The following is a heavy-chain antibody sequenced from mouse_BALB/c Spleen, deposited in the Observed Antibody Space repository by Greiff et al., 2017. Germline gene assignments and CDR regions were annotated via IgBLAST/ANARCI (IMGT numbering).Heavy chain of an antibody. CDR2: ISNGGGST. D-gene: IGHD2-4*01. V-gene: IGHV5-12-2*01. Sequence: EVMLVESGGDLVKPGGSLKLSCAASGFTFSSYTMSWVRQTPEKRLEWVAYISNGGGSTYYPDTVKGRFTISRDNAKNTLYLQMSSLKSEDTAMYYCARHRGSTMITTAMDYWGQGTSVTVSS. J-gene: IGHJ4*01. CDR3: ARHRGSTMITTAMDY. CDR1: GFTFSSYT.